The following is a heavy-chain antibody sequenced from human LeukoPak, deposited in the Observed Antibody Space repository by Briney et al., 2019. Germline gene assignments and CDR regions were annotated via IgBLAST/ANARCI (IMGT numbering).Heavy chain of an antibody. D-gene: IGHD3-22*01. CDR3: ASGDYYDSSGAH. Sequence: GGSLRLSCAASGFTFSTYAMSWVRQAPGKGLEWVAVISYDGSNKYYADSVKGRFTISRDNSKNTLYLQMNSLRAEDTAVYYCASGDYYDSSGAHWGQGTLVTVSS. V-gene: IGHV3-30*03. CDR2: ISYDGSNK. J-gene: IGHJ4*02. CDR1: GFTFSTYA.